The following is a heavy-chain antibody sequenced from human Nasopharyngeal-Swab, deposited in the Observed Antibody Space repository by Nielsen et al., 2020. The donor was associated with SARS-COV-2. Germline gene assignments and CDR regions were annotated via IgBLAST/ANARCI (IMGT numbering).Heavy chain of an antibody. CDR3: AAAPSGDYGGY. D-gene: IGHD4-23*01. CDR2: IWYDGSNK. Sequence: GGSLRLSCAASGFTFGNYGMHWVRQAPGKGLEWVAVIWYDGSNKYYADSVKGRFTISRDNSKNTVYLQMSSLRGEDTAVYYCAAAPSGDYGGYWGQGTLVTVSS. V-gene: IGHV3-33*01. CDR1: GFTFGNYG. J-gene: IGHJ4*02.